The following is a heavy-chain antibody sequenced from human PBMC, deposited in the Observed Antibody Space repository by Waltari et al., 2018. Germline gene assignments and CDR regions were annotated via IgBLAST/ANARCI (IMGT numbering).Heavy chain of an antibody. Sequence: EVQLLESGGGLVQPGGSLRVSCAASGFTFSSYAMSWVRQTPGKGLEWVSAISCSGGATYYADSVKGRFTISRDKSKNTLYLQMNSLRAEDTAVYYCAKDGIVGAATRSWGQGTLVTVSS. CDR3: AKDGIVGAATRS. CDR1: GFTFSSYA. J-gene: IGHJ4*02. V-gene: IGHV3-23*01. D-gene: IGHD1-26*01. CDR2: ISCSGGAT.